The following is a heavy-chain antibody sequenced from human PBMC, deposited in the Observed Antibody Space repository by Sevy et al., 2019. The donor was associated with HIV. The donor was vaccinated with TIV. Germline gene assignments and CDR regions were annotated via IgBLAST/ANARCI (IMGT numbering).Heavy chain of an antibody. J-gene: IGHJ4*02. CDR2: INSDGSST. Sequence: GGSLRLSCATSGFTFSSYWMHWVRQAPGKGLVWVSRINSDGSSTRYADSVKGRFTISRDNAKNTLYLQMNSLSAEDTAVYYCARDGGWFGFPDYWGQGPLVPVSS. CDR3: ARDGGWFGFPDY. D-gene: IGHD3-10*01. V-gene: IGHV3-74*01. CDR1: GFTFSSYW.